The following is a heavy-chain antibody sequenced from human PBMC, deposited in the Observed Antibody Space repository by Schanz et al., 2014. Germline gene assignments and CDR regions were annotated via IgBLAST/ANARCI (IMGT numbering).Heavy chain of an antibody. D-gene: IGHD3-3*01. CDR1: GFIFSDYY. Sequence: VQLVESGGGLVQPGGSLRLSCAVSGFIFSDYYMAWIRQAPGKGPEYVSYISSGGTTTYHSDSVKGRFTMSRDNAKNSVFLQMNSLRAEDTAVYYCVRDSFFAFDYWGQGTLVTVSS. CDR3: VRDSFFAFDY. J-gene: IGHJ4*02. V-gene: IGHV3-11*04. CDR2: ISSGGTTT.